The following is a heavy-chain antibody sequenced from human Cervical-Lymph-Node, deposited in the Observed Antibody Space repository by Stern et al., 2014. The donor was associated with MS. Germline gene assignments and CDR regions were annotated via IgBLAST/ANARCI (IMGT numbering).Heavy chain of an antibody. CDR1: GDSVSSNSAA. CDR3: ATWRFDS. CDR2: TYYRSKWHN. V-gene: IGHV6-1*01. J-gene: IGHJ4*02. Sequence: QVQLVQSGPGLVKPSQTLSLTCAISGDSVSSNSAAWNSIRQSPSRGLEWLGWTYYRSKWHNEYAVSVKSRITINPDTSKNQFSLQLNSVTPEDTAIYYCATWRFDSWGQGTLVTVSS.